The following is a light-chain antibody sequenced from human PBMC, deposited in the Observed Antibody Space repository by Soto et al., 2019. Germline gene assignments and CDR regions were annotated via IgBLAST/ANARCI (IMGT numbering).Light chain of an antibody. Sequence: EIVITQSPATLSVSPGERATLSCRASQSVRSDLAWYHQKPGQAPRLLIYGASTRDTGIPARFSGSGSGTEFTLTINSLQSEDFAVYYCQQYNNWPRTFGQGTKVDIK. V-gene: IGKV3-15*01. CDR3: QQYNNWPRT. J-gene: IGKJ1*01. CDR1: QSVRSD. CDR2: GAS.